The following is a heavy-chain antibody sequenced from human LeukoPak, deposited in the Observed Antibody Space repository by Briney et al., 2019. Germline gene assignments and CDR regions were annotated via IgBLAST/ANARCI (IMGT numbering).Heavy chain of an antibody. CDR3: AREMRPATTTLVAY. CDR1: GYIFNGYW. Sequence: ASVQVSCKASGYIFNGYWIHWVRQAPGQGLEWMGFINPNSGNTNYAQKFQGRVTMTRGTSINTAYMELNGLTGDDTAVYYCAREMRPATTTLVAYWGQGTLVTVSS. CDR2: INPNSGNT. V-gene: IGHV1-2*02. J-gene: IGHJ4*02. D-gene: IGHD1-1*01.